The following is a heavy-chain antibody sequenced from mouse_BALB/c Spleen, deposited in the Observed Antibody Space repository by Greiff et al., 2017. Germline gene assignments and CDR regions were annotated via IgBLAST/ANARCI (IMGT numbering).Heavy chain of an antibody. V-gene: IGHV5-17*02. J-gene: IGHJ1*01. CDR3: ARFYGSSLWYFDV. D-gene: IGHD1-1*01. CDR1: GFTFSSFG. CDR2: ISSGSSTI. Sequence: EVQLQESGGGLVQPGGSRKLSCAASGFTFSSFGMHWVRQAPEKGLEWVAYISSGSSTIYYADTVKGRFTISRDNPKNTLFLQMTSLRSEDTAMYYCARFYGSSLWYFDVWGAGTTVTVSS.